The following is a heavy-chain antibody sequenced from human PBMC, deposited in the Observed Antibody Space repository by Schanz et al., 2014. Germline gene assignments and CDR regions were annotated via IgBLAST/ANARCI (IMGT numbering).Heavy chain of an antibody. CDR2: IIPILDKT. CDR1: GYTFTSYY. J-gene: IGHJ5*02. CDR3: RNEDKSRYDETDA. V-gene: IGHV1-46*04. D-gene: IGHD5-12*01. Sequence: QVQLVQSGAEVKKPGASVKVSCKSSGYTFTSYYMHWVRQAPGQGLEWMGRIIPILDKTNYAQKKQRIVATADEKTTHTVLKQKSVLSAETTVEYCSRNEDKSRYDETDAWGQGTPVTVSS.